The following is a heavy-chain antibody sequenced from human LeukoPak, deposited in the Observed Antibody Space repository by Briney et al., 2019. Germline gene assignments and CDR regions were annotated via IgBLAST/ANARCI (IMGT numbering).Heavy chain of an antibody. CDR3: ARGAALVYGSGSYHAGY. CDR2: ISWNSGSI. CDR1: GFTFDDYA. J-gene: IGHJ4*02. V-gene: IGHV3-9*01. Sequence: GGSLRLSCAASGFTFDDYAMHWVRQAPGKGLEWVSGISWNSGSIGYADSVKGRFTISRDNAKNSLYLQMNSLRAEDTAVYYCARGAALVYGSGSYHAGYWGQGTLVTVSS. D-gene: IGHD3-10*01.